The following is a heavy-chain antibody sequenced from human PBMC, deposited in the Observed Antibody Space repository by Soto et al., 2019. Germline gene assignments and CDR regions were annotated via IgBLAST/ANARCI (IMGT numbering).Heavy chain of an antibody. Sequence: PGGSLRLSCAASGFTFSTYNMNWVRQAPGKGLEWVSSITSSSSYIYYADSVKGRFTISRDNAKNSLYLQMNSRRAEDTAVYYCALYDALFFDYWGQGTLVTVSS. CDR2: ITSSSSYI. V-gene: IGHV3-21*01. J-gene: IGHJ4*02. CDR1: GFTFSTYN. D-gene: IGHD2-8*01. CDR3: ALYDALFFDY.